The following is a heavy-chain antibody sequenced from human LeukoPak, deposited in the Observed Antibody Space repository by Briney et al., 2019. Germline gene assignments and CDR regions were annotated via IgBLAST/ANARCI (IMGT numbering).Heavy chain of an antibody. CDR1: GFTFSSYG. V-gene: IGHV3-30*18. CDR3: AKDRGSRYYFDY. CDR2: ISYDGSNK. Sequence: GGSLRLSCAASGFTFSSYGMHWVRQAPGKGLEWVAVISYDGSNKYYADSVKGRFTNSRDNSKSTLYLQMNSLRAEDTAVYYCAKDRGSRYYFDYWGQGTLVTVSS. J-gene: IGHJ4*02.